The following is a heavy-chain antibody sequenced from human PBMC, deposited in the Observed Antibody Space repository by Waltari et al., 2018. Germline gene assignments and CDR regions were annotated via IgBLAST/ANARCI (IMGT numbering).Heavy chain of an antibody. CDR3: ARVARKTYSSPVPGRDYYYGMDV. Sequence: LIQPGESLRVSCAVSGFTFSRYWMNWVRQAPGKGLLWVARINGDGSDTSYADSVRGRFTISRDNARNTVFLQMKSLRAEDTAVYYCARVARKTYSSPVPGRDYYYGMDVWGLGTTVTVSS. V-gene: IGHV3-74*01. CDR1: GFTFSRYW. CDR2: INGDGSDT. J-gene: IGHJ6*02. D-gene: IGHD3-22*01.